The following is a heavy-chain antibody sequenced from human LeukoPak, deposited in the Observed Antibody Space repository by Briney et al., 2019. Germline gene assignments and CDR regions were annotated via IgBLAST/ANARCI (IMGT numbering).Heavy chain of an antibody. CDR3: ARSTYDYVWESYRYRMEYYFDY. Sequence: GGSLRLSCAASGFTFSSYAMSWVRQAPGKGLEWVSDINGSGGSTYYADSVKGRFTISRDNARNSLYLQMNSLRAEDTAVYYCARSTYDYVWESYRYRMEYYFDYWGQGTLVTVSS. V-gene: IGHV3-23*01. CDR1: GFTFSSYA. J-gene: IGHJ4*02. CDR2: INGSGGST. D-gene: IGHD3-16*02.